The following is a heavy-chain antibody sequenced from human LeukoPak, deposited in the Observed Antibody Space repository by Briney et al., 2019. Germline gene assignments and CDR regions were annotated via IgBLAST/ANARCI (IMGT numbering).Heavy chain of an antibody. V-gene: IGHV4-61*01. D-gene: IGHD3-9*01. CDR3: ARVSDILTGYPFDY. Sequence: PSETLSLTCTVSGGSVSSGNYFWTWLRQPPGKGLEWIGYIFYIGSTNYNPSLKSRVTISVDTSKNQFSLKLRSVTAADTAVYYCARVSDILTGYPFDYWGQGTLVTVSS. CDR2: IFYIGST. CDR1: GGSVSSGNYF. J-gene: IGHJ4*02.